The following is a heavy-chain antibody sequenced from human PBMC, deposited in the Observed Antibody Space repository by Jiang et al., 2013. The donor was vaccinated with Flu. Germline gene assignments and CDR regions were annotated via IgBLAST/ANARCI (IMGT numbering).Heavy chain of an antibody. J-gene: IGHJ4*02. D-gene: IGHD6-13*01. V-gene: IGHV1-2*02. CDR3: ARAPGMTIAPPGL. Sequence: KASGYTFTDYYIHWIRQAPGQGLEWMGWINTNRWCRKLCTEVSGQGHHDRDTSISTAYMELSRLRSDDTAVYYCARAPGMTIAPPGLWGQGTLVTVSS. CDR1: GYTFTDYY. CDR2: INTNRWCR.